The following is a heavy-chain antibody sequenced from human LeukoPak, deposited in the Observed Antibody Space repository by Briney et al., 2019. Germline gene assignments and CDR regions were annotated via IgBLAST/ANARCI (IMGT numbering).Heavy chain of an antibody. CDR2: ISSSSSYI. CDR1: GFTFSSYS. CDR3: AREIGDYFDY. V-gene: IGHV3-21*01. J-gene: IGHJ4*02. D-gene: IGHD2/OR15-2a*01. Sequence: GGSLRLSCAASGFTFSSYSMNWVRQAPGKGLEWVSSISSSSSYIYYAVSVKGRFTISRDNAKNSLYLQMNSLRAEDTAVYYCAREIGDYFDYWGQGTLVTVSS.